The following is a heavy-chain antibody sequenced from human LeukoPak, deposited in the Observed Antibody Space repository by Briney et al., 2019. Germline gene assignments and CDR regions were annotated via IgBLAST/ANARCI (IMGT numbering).Heavy chain of an antibody. CDR3: ATRGPYYYDSSGYYIWVY. D-gene: IGHD3-22*01. J-gene: IGHJ4*02. V-gene: IGHV1-46*01. CDR2: ISPSGGST. Sequence: ASVKVSCKAFGYTFTSNYMHWVRQAPGQGPEWMGVISPSGGSTTYAQKFQGRVTLTRDMSTSTDYLELSSLRSEDTAVYYCATRGPYYYDSSGYYIWVYWGQGTLVTVSS. CDR1: GYTFTSNY.